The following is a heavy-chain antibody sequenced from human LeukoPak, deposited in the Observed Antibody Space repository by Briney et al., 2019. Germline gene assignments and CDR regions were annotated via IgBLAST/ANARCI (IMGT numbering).Heavy chain of an antibody. V-gene: IGHV5-51*01. J-gene: IGHJ4*02. CDR2: IYPGDSDT. D-gene: IGHD6-13*01. CDR1: GYSFTSYW. Sequence: GESLKISCKGSGYSFTSYWIGWVRQMPGKGLEWMGIIYPGDSDTRYSPSFQGQVTISADKSISTAYLQWSSLKASDTAMYYCAVALAARASIAAAANFDYWGQGTLVTVSS. CDR3: AVALAARASIAAAANFDY.